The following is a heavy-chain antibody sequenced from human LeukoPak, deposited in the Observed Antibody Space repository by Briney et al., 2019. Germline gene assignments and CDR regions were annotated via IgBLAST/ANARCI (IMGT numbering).Heavy chain of an antibody. CDR1: GGTFSSYA. D-gene: IGHD3-10*01. Sequence: ASVKVSCKASGGTFSSYAISWVRQAPGQGLEWMGGIIPIFGTANYAQKFQGRVTITADKSPSTAYMELSSLRSEDTAVYYCARDYNYGSGSYYEENWFDPWGQGTLVTVSS. CDR3: ARDYNYGSGSYYEENWFDP. J-gene: IGHJ5*02. V-gene: IGHV1-69*06. CDR2: IIPIFGTA.